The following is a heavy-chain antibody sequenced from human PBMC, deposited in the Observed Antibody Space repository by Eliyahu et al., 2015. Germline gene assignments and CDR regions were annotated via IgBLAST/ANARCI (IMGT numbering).Heavy chain of an antibody. Sequence: QVQLVESGGGVVQPGRSLRPSCAASGFTFSSYGMHWVRQAPGKGLEWVAVIWYDGSNKYYADSVKGRFTISRDNSKNTLYLQMNSLRAEDTAVYYCARDIAAAASYWGQGTLVTVSS. J-gene: IGHJ4*02. CDR1: GFTFSSYG. D-gene: IGHD6-13*01. CDR2: IWYDGSNK. V-gene: IGHV3-33*01. CDR3: ARDIAAAASY.